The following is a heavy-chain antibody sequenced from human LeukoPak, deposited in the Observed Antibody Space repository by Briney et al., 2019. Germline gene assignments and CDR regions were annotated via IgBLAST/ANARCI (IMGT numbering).Heavy chain of an antibody. CDR3: ARDRMVRGFLPSCFDM. V-gene: IGHV1-8*03. Sequence: ASVKVSCKASGYTFTSYDINWVRQATGQGLEWMGWMNPNSGNTGYAQKFQGRVTITRNTSISTAYMELSSLRSEDTAVYYCARDRMVRGFLPSCFDMWGQGTIVTVSS. CDR1: GYTFTSYD. D-gene: IGHD3-10*01. J-gene: IGHJ3*02. CDR2: MNPNSGNT.